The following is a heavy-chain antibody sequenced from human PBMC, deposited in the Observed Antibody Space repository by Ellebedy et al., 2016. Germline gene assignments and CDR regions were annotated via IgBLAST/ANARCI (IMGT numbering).Heavy chain of an antibody. D-gene: IGHD6-13*01. Sequence: ASVKVSCKASGYTFTSYAMHWVRQAPGQRLEWMGWINAGNGNTKYSQKFQGRVTITRDTSASTAYMELSSLRSEDTAVYYCARESSSSWYSDYYYYYGMDVWGQGTTVTVSS. CDR2: INAGNGNT. CDR1: GYTFTSYA. V-gene: IGHV1-3*01. CDR3: ARESSSSWYSDYYYYYGMDV. J-gene: IGHJ6*02.